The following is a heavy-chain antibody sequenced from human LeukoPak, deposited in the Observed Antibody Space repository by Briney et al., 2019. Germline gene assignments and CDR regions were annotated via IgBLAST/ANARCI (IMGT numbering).Heavy chain of an antibody. Sequence: GGSLRLSCAASGFTFSSYGMSWVRQAPGKGLEWVSAISGSGGSTYYADSVKGRFTISRDNSKNTLYLQMNSLKTEDTAVYYCTTGGSITMIRGAKVLFDYWGQGTLVTVSS. CDR3: TTGGSITMIRGAKVLFDY. CDR2: ISGSGGST. D-gene: IGHD3-10*01. J-gene: IGHJ4*02. CDR1: GFTFSSYG. V-gene: IGHV3-23*01.